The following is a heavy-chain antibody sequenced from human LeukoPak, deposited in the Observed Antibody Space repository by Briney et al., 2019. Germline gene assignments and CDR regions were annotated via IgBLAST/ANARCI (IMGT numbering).Heavy chain of an antibody. Sequence: SETLSLTCSVSGGSISSYYWNWIRQPPGKGLEWIGYFYNSRTSNYNPTLKSRVTISVDTSKNQFSLKLNSVTAADTAVYYCAGVEPATKRGVDYWGQGTLVTVSS. D-gene: IGHD2-2*01. J-gene: IGHJ4*02. CDR1: GGSISSYY. CDR2: FYNSRTS. CDR3: AGVEPATKRGVDY. V-gene: IGHV4-59*01.